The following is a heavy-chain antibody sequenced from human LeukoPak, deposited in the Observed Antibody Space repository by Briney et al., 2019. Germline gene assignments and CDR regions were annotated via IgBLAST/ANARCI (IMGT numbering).Heavy chain of an antibody. CDR2: ISSSSSYI. D-gene: IGHD2-2*01. V-gene: IGHV3-21*01. CDR3: AREGTMGAFDI. CDR1: GFAFGSEA. Sequence: GGSLRLSCAVSGFAFGSEAMSWVRQAPGKGLEWVSSISSSSSYIYYADSVKGRLTISRDNAKNSLYLQMNSLRAEDTAVYYCAREGTMGAFDIWGQGTMVTVSS. J-gene: IGHJ3*02.